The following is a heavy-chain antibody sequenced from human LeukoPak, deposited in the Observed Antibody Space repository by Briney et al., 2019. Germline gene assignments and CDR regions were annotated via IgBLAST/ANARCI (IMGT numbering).Heavy chain of an antibody. D-gene: IGHD6-19*01. CDR1: GYTFTSYG. J-gene: IGHJ4*02. CDR3: ARVLAVAGPFDY. CDR2: ISAYNGNT. V-gene: IGHV1-18*01. Sequence: GASVKVSCKXSGYTFTSYGISWVRQAPGQGLEWMGWISAYNGNTNYSQKLQGRVSMTTDTATSTAYMELRSLRSDDTAVYYCARVLAVAGPFDYWGQGTLVTVSS.